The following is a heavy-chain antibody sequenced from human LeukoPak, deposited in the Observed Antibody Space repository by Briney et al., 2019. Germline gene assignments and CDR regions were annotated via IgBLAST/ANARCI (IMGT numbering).Heavy chain of an antibody. D-gene: IGHD6-13*01. Sequence: SETLSLTCTVSGGSISISSSYWGWIRQPPGKGLEWVGSVHYSGNTFYNPSLKSRVTISLDTSKNHFSLKVHSVTAADTAVYYCAREYSSSWYFYRWFDPWGQGTLVTVSS. CDR1: GGSISISSSY. J-gene: IGHJ5*02. CDR3: AREYSSSWYFYRWFDP. V-gene: IGHV4-39*07. CDR2: VHYSGNT.